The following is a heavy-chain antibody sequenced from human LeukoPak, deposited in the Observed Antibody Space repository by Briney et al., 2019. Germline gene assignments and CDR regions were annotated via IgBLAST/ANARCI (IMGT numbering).Heavy chain of an antibody. V-gene: IGHV1-18*01. CDR2: ISAYNGNT. D-gene: IGHD3-22*01. Sequence: ASVKVSCKASGYTFTSYGISWVRQAPGQGLEWMGWISAYNGNTNYAQKLQGRVTMTTDTSTSTAYMELRSLRSDDTAVYYCARASTYYYDSSGYYYGDDWGQGTLVTVSS. CDR3: ARASTYYYDSSGYYYGDD. J-gene: IGHJ4*02. CDR1: GYTFTSYG.